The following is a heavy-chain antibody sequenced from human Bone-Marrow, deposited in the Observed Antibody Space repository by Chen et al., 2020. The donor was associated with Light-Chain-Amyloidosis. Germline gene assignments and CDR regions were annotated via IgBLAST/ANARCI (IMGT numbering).Heavy chain of an antibody. Sequence: EVQLVETGGGLIQPGGSLRLSCAASGFTVSSNYMSWVRQAPGKGLEWGSVIYIGGSTYYADSVKGRFTISRDNSKNTLYLQMNSLRAEDTALYFCVRDHNWAFDIWGQGTVVTVSS. J-gene: IGHJ3*02. CDR2: IYIGGST. V-gene: IGHV3-53*02. CDR1: GFTVSSNY. CDR3: VRDHNWAFDI.